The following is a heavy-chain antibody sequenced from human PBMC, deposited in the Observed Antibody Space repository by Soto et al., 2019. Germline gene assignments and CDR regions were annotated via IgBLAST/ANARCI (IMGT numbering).Heavy chain of an antibody. CDR3: ARYCSGASCYSLDY. J-gene: IGHJ4*02. Sequence: QVQLVESGGGVVQPGRSLRLSCAVSGFTFSRYGMHWVRQAPGKGLEWVAGTSNDGSYKYHADSVKGRFTISRDNSKNTLYLQMNSLRAEDTAVYYCARYCSGASCYSLDYWGQGTLFTVSS. D-gene: IGHD2-15*01. CDR2: TSNDGSYK. CDR1: GFTFSRYG. V-gene: IGHV3-30*03.